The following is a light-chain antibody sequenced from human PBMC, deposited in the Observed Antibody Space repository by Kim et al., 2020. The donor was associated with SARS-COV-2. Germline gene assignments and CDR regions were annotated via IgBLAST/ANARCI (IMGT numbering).Light chain of an antibody. Sequence: WAPGERVTQYRRDTQSVSRTNIAGYHQRPGKAPRLLIYATATRAKGIPDRFSGSGSGTDFTLTISRLEPEDCAVYYCQQYDNSLYTFGQGTKLEI. V-gene: IGKV3-20*01. CDR2: ATA. CDR3: QQYDNSLYT. J-gene: IGKJ2*01. CDR1: QSVSRTN.